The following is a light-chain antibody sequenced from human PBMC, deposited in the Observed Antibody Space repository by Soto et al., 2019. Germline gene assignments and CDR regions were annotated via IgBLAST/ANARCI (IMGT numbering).Light chain of an antibody. CDR1: SSNIAGHY. V-gene: IGLV1-47*01. CDR3: AAWDDILSGPL. Sequence: QSVLAQPPSASGTPGQTVTISCSGSSSNIAGHYEHWYQHLPAMAPKLLIYGSTQRPSGVPDRISGSKSGTSASLAISGLRSEDEADYYCAAWDDILSGPLFGGGTKLTVL. CDR2: GST. J-gene: IGLJ2*01.